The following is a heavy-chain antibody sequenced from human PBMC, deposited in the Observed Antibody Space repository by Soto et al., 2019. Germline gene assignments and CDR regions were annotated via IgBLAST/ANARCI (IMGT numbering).Heavy chain of an antibody. CDR2: INNDGSAT. J-gene: IGHJ4*02. CDR3: VVTHADF. D-gene: IGHD5-18*01. Sequence: VGSLRLSCAASGFIFSNSWMHWVRQAPGKGLVWVSGINNDGSATSYADSVRGRFTISRDNARSTLHLQMTSLRADDTAVYYCVVTHADFWGQGTLVTVSS. V-gene: IGHV3-74*01. CDR1: GFIFSNSW.